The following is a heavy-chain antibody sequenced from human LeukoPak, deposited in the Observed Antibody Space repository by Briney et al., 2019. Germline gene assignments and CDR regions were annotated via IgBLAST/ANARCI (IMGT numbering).Heavy chain of an antibody. CDR1: GFTFSSYS. V-gene: IGHV3-21*01. CDR2: ISSSSSYI. Sequence: PGGSLRLSCAASGFTFSSYSMYWVRQAPGKGLEWVSSISSSSSYIYYADSVKGRFTISRDNAKNSLYLQMNSLRAEDTAVYYCARVTIFGVARPDAFDIWGQGTMVTVSS. J-gene: IGHJ3*02. CDR3: ARVTIFGVARPDAFDI. D-gene: IGHD3-3*01.